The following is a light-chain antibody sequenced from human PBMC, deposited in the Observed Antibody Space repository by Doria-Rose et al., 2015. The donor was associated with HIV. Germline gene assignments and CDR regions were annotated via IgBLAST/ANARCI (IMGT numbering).Light chain of an antibody. Sequence: TQSPGTLSLSPGERATLSCRASQSFSSTYLAWYQQIPGQAPSLPIYGGSTRATGIPDRFSASVSGTDFTLSINRLEPEDFALYYCHQYGTSWTFGQGTKVEI. CDR1: QSFSSTY. CDR3: HQYGTSWT. V-gene: IGKV3-20*01. CDR2: GGS. J-gene: IGKJ1*01.